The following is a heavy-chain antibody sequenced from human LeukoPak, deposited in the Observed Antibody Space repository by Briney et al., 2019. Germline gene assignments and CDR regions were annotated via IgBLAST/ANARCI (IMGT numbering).Heavy chain of an antibody. V-gene: IGHV3-48*01. Sequence: PGGSLRLSCAASGFTFSSYSMNWVRQAPGKGLEWVSYISSSSSTIYYADSVKGRFTISRDNAKNSLYLQMNSLRAEDTAVYYCARRSGCDGENGMDVWGQGTTVTASS. CDR1: GFTFSSYS. J-gene: IGHJ6*02. CDR3: ARRSGCDGENGMDV. D-gene: IGHD5-12*01. CDR2: ISSSSSTI.